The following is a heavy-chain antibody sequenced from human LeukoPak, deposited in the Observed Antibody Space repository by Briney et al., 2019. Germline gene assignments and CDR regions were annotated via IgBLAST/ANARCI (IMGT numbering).Heavy chain of an antibody. CDR3: ARHLNSIAARLYYYYMDV. CDR1: GHSISSDYY. D-gene: IGHD6-6*01. J-gene: IGHJ6*03. Sequence: NPSETLSLTCAVSGHSISSDYYWGWIRQPPGKGLEWIGSIYYSGSTYYNPSLKSRVTISVDTSKNQFSLKLSSVTAADTAVYYCARHLNSIAARLYYYYMDVWGKGTTVTVSS. CDR2: IYYSGST. V-gene: IGHV4-38-2*01.